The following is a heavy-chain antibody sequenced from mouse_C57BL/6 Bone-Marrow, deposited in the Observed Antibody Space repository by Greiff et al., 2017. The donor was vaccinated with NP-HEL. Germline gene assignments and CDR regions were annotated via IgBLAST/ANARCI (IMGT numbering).Heavy chain of an antibody. CDR3: ARHRREYGSSLWFAD. CDR2: IWSDGST. D-gene: IGHD1-1*01. V-gene: IGHV2-6-1*01. CDR1: GFSLTSYG. J-gene: IGHJ3*01. Sequence: QVQLKESGPGLVAPSQSLSITCTVSGFSLTSYGVHWVRQPPGKGLEWLVVIWSDGSTTYNSALKSRLSISKDNSKSQVFLKMNSLQTDDTAMYYCARHRREYGSSLWFADWGQGTLVTVSA.